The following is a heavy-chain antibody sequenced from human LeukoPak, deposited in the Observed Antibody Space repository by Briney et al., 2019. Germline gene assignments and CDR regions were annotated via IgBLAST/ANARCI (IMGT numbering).Heavy chain of an antibody. V-gene: IGHV3-11*04. CDR3: ARGSITMIVVVINFDY. D-gene: IGHD3-22*01. CDR2: ISSSGSTI. CDR1: GFTFSDYY. J-gene: IGHJ4*02. Sequence: PGGSLRLSCAASGFTFSDYYMSWIRQAPGKGLEWVSYISSSGSTIYYADSVKGRFTISGDNAKNSLYLQMNSLRAEDTAVYYCARGSITMIVVVINFDYWGQGTLVTVSS.